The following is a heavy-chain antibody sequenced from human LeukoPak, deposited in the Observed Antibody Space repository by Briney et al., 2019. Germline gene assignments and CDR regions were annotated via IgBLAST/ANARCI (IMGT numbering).Heavy chain of an antibody. J-gene: IGHJ4*02. Sequence: PGGSLRLSCAASGFTLSNYAMSWVRQAPGKGLEWVSSITGRSGSTYYADSVKGRFTISRDTSRSTLHLQMSSLRAEDTASYYCAKGSAQTGYYFDYWGQGTLVTVSS. CDR1: GFTLSNYA. V-gene: IGHV3-23*01. CDR2: ITGRSGST. CDR3: AKGSAQTGYYFDY. D-gene: IGHD3-10*01.